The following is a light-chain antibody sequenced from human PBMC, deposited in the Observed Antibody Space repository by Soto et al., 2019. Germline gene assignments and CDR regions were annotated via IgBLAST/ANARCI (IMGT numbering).Light chain of an antibody. Sequence: DIQMTQSPSSLSAPVGDRVTITCRAGQTIDTYLNWYKQEPGKAPKLLIYAASRLHSGVPSRFSGSGSGTDFTLTISSLQPEDFATYFCQQSHGIPYTFGQGTKLEIK. CDR3: QQSHGIPYT. V-gene: IGKV1-39*01. J-gene: IGKJ2*01. CDR1: QTIDTY. CDR2: AAS.